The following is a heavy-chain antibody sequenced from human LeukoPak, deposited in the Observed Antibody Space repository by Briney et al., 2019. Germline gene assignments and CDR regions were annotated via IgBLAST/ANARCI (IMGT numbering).Heavy chain of an antibody. CDR1: GYSFTSYG. J-gene: IGHJ4*02. D-gene: IGHD6-19*01. V-gene: IGHV1-18*01. CDR2: ISGYNGNT. CDR3: ARGLRAVAGTSEY. Sequence: GASVKVSCKASGYSFTSYGLSWVRQAPGQGLEWMGWISGYNGNTKYAQKFQGRVSMTTDTSTSTVYMELRSLTSDDTAVYYCARGLRAVAGTSEYWGQGTQVTVSS.